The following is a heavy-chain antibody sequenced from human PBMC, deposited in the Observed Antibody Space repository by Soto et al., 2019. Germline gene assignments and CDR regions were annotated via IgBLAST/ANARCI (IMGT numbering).Heavy chain of an antibody. CDR1: GFTFSTYA. J-gene: IGHJ4*02. Sequence: EVQLLDSGGGLVQPGGSLRLSCAASGFTFSTYAMTWVRQAPGEGLKWVSAISGSGATIYYADSVKGRCTISRDNSKNTWYLQMDSLKAEDTAVYYCAKHLGPAMAATSGFDYWGQGTLVTVSS. V-gene: IGHV3-23*01. CDR2: ISGSGATI. CDR3: AKHLGPAMAATSGFDY. D-gene: IGHD6-19*01.